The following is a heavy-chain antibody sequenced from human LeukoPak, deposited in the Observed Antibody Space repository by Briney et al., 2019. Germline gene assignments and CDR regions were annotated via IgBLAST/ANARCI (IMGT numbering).Heavy chain of an antibody. Sequence: GASVKVSCKASGGTFSSYAISWVRQAPGQGLEWMGGIIPIFGTANYARKFQGRVTITADESTSTAYMELSSLRSEDTAVYYCARAVGAMPVAPFDYWGQGTLVTVSS. CDR1: GGTFSSYA. D-gene: IGHD2-2*01. V-gene: IGHV1-69*13. CDR3: ARAVGAMPVAPFDY. J-gene: IGHJ4*02. CDR2: IIPIFGTA.